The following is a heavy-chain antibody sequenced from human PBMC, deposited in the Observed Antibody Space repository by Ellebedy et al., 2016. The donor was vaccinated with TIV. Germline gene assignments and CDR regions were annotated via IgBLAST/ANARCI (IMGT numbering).Heavy chain of an antibody. D-gene: IGHD4-17*01. CDR3: AKAYGDSANWYFDL. CDR2: ISGRGGNT. V-gene: IGHV3-23*01. CDR1: GLTFRSYA. Sequence: GESLKISCAASGLTFRSYAVAWVRQAPGKGLECVSVISGRGGNTYYADSVKGRFTISRDNSKNTVYLQMNNLRAEDTAVHYCAKAYGDSANWYFDLWGRGTLIAVSS. J-gene: IGHJ2*01.